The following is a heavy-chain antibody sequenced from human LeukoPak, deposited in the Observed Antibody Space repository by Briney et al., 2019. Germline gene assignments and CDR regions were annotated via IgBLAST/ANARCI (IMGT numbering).Heavy chain of an antibody. CDR2: IRRSGADT. D-gene: IGHD2-2*01. Sequence: GGSLRLSCAASGFTFSDFAVSWVRQAPGKGLEWVSNIRRSGADTYYADSVKGRFTISRDNAKNSLDLQMNSLRAEDTGVYYCARERSTAYYYYGMDVWGQGTTVTVSS. V-gene: IGHV3-11*06. CDR3: ARERSTAYYYYGMDV. CDR1: GFTFSDFA. J-gene: IGHJ6*02.